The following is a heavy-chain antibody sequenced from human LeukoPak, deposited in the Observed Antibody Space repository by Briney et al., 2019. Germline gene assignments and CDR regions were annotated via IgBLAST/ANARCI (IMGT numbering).Heavy chain of an antibody. CDR1: GFTFSSYW. Sequence: GGSLRLSCAASGFTFSSYWMSWVRQAPGKGLEWVAYINQDGSEKYYVDSLKGRFTITRDNAKNSLYLQMNSLRAEDTAVYYCARAGYCSSTSCRYYYGMDVWGQGTTVTVSS. V-gene: IGHV3-7*04. D-gene: IGHD2-2*01. J-gene: IGHJ6*02. CDR3: ARAGYCSSTSCRYYYGMDV. CDR2: INQDGSEK.